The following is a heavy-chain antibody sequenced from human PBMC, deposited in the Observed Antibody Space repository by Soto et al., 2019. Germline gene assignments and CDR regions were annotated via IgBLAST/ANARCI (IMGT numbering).Heavy chain of an antibody. V-gene: IGHV3-20*01. CDR2: INWNGGST. J-gene: IGHJ6*03. CDR3: ARVGRAYDFWSGPNYYYYYMDV. Sequence: GGSLRLSCAASGFTFDDYGMSWVRQAPGKGLEWVSGINWNGGSTGYADSVKGRFTISRDNAKNSLYLQMNSLRAEDTALYHCARVGRAYDFWSGPNYYYYYMDVWGKGTTVTVSS. D-gene: IGHD3-3*01. CDR1: GFTFDDYG.